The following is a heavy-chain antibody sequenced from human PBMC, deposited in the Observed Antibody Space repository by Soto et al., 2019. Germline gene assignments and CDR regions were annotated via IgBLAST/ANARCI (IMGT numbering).Heavy chain of an antibody. D-gene: IGHD6-19*01. CDR1: GGSISSGGYS. Sequence: SETLSLTCAVSGGSISSGGYSWSWIRQPPGKGLEWIGYIYHSGSTYYNPSLKSRVTISVDRSKNQFSLKLSSVTAADTAVYYCARVRSGWGIVYGGEGTLVTVPS. V-gene: IGHV4-30-2*01. CDR3: ARVRSGWGIVY. CDR2: IYHSGST. J-gene: IGHJ4*02.